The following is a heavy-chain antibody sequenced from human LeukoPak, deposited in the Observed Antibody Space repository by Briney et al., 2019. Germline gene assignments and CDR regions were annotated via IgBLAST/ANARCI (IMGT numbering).Heavy chain of an antibody. D-gene: IGHD4-17*01. V-gene: IGHV4-39*01. CDR2: IYYSGST. J-gene: IGHJ4*02. Sequence: SETLSLTCTVSGGSISSSSYYWGWIRQPPGKGLEWIGSIYYSGSTYYNPSLKSRVTISVDTSKNQFSLKLSSVTAADTAVYYCAGGTTGAYWGQGTLVTVSS. CDR1: GGSISSSSYY. CDR3: AGGTTGAY.